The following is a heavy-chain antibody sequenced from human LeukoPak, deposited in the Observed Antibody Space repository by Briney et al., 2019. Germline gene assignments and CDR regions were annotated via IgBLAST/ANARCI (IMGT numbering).Heavy chain of an antibody. J-gene: IGHJ4*02. D-gene: IGHD5-24*01. CDR3: ARVIEMIQDY. CDR1: GGTFSGYV. CDR2: IIPIFGTA. Sequence: ASVKVSCKASGGTFSGYVISWVGQALGQGLGWMGGIIPIFGTANYAQKLQGRVTMTTDTSTSTAYMELRSLRSDDTAVYYCARVIEMIQDYWGQGTLVTVSS. V-gene: IGHV1-69*05.